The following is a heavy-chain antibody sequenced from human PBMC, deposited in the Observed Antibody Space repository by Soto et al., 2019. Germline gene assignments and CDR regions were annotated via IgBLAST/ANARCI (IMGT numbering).Heavy chain of an antibody. CDR1: GFTFSSFW. J-gene: IGHJ3*02. D-gene: IGHD6-13*01. CDR2: INSGGSSI. Sequence: GGSLRLSCVASGFTFSSFWMHWFRQAPGKGLVWVARINSGGSSITYAASVKGRFTISRDNAKNSLYLQMNSVRAEDTAMYYCARDCGSSCTNDAFDIWGQGTMVTVSS. V-gene: IGHV3-74*01. CDR3: ARDCGSSCTNDAFDI.